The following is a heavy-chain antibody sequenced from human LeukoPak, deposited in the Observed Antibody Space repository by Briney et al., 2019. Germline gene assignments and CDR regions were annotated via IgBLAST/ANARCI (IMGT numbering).Heavy chain of an antibody. CDR3: ARRGMVHCDY. J-gene: IGHJ4*02. Sequence: PSETLSLTCTVSGGSISSSSYYWGWIRQPPGKGLERIGSIYYSGSTYYNPSLKSRVTISVDTSKNQFSLKLSSVTAADTAVYYCARRGMVHCDYWGQGTLVTVSS. CDR2: IYYSGST. D-gene: IGHD1-1*01. V-gene: IGHV4-39*01. CDR1: GGSISSSSYY.